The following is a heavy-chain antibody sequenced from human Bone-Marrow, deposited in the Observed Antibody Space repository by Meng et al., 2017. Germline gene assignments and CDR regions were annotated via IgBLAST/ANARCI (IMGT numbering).Heavy chain of an antibody. Sequence: ETLSLTCAASGLMFSNYAMTWVRQAPGKGLEWVSTISGNADGTYYADSVKGRFTISRDNSKNTLYLQMNSLKTEDTAVYYCTTDHPGIDYWGQGTLVTVSS. J-gene: IGHJ4*02. CDR3: TTDHPGIDY. V-gene: IGHV3-23*01. CDR2: ISGNADGT. CDR1: GLMFSNYA.